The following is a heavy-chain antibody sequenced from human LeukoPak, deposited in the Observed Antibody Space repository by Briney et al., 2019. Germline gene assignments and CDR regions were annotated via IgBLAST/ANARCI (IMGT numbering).Heavy chain of an antibody. Sequence: SETLSLTCAVYGGSFSGYYWSWIRQPPGKGLEWIGEINHSGSTNYNPSLKSRVTISVDTSKNQFSLKLSPVTAADTAVYYCARLARGGDEGYWGQGTLVTVSS. D-gene: IGHD2-21*01. CDR2: INHSGST. V-gene: IGHV4-34*01. CDR3: ARLARGGDEGY. CDR1: GGSFSGYY. J-gene: IGHJ4*02.